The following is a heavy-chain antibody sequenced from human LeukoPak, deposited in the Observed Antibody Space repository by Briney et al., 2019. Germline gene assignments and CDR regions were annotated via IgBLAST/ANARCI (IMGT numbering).Heavy chain of an antibody. Sequence: GGSLRLSCAASGFTFSTYTMSWVRQAPGKGLEWVSVIYSSGSTYYADSVKGRFTISRDNSKNTLYLQMNSLRAEDTAVYYCAGQRWLQPAFDYWGQGTLVTVSS. CDR3: AGQRWLQPAFDY. V-gene: IGHV3-66*04. D-gene: IGHD5-24*01. CDR1: GFTFSTYT. J-gene: IGHJ4*02. CDR2: IYSSGST.